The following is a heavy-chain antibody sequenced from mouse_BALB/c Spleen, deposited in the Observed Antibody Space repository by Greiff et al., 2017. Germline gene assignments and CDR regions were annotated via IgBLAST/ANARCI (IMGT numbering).Heavy chain of an antibody. CDR3: ARGSLYYYGSSYDAMDY. D-gene: IGHD1-1*01. J-gene: IGHJ4*01. CDR1: GFNIKDTY. Sequence: EVQLQQSGAELVKPGASVKLSCTASGFNIKDTYMHWVKQRPEQGLEWIGRIDPANGNTKYDPKFQGKATITADTSSNTAYLQLSSLTSEDTAVYYCARGSLYYYGSSYDAMDYWGQGTSVTVSS. V-gene: IGHV14-3*02. CDR2: IDPANGNT.